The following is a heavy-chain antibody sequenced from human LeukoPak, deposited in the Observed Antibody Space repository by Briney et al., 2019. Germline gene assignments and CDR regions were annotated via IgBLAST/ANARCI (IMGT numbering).Heavy chain of an antibody. CDR2: ISWNSGSI. J-gene: IGHJ3*02. Sequence: PGGSLRLSCAVSGFTFDDYAMHWVRQAPGKGLEWVSGISWNSGSIGYADSVKGRFTISRDNAKNSLYLQMNSLRAEDMALYYCAKSESSGWPIDAFDIWGQGTMVTVSS. CDR3: AKSESSGWPIDAFDI. D-gene: IGHD6-19*01. CDR1: GFTFDDYA. V-gene: IGHV3-9*03.